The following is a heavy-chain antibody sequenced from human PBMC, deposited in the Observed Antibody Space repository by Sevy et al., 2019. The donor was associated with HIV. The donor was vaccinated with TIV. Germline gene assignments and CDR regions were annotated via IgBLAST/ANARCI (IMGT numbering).Heavy chain of an antibody. Sequence: ASVKVSCKASGYTLSSYGITWVRQAPGQELEWLGWISAYNGNTNYAQKVQGRVTMTTDTSTSTAYMELRSLRSDDTAVYYCARDIRAYSYGSYYYYGMDVWGQGTTVTVSS. D-gene: IGHD5-18*01. J-gene: IGHJ6*02. CDR3: ARDIRAYSYGSYYYYGMDV. CDR2: ISAYNGNT. V-gene: IGHV1-18*01. CDR1: GYTLSSYG.